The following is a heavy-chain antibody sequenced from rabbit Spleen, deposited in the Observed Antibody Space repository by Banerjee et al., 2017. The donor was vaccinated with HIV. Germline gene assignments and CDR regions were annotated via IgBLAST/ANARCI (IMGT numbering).Heavy chain of an antibody. CDR3: ARDVCIYVYRFSL. V-gene: IGHV1S40*01. CDR1: GFSFSSSDY. D-gene: IGHD6-1*01. Sequence: QSLEESGGDLVKPGASLTLTCTASGFSFSSSDYMCWVRQAPGKGLEWIACILGGSSGATYYANWAKGRFPISKTSSTTVTLQMTSLTTADTATYFCARDVCIYVYRFSLWGPGPLVTVS. J-gene: IGHJ4*01. CDR2: ILGGSSGAT.